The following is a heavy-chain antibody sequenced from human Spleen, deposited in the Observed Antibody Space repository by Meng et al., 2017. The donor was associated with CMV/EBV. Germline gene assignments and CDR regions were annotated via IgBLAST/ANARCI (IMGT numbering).Heavy chain of an antibody. Sequence: GGSLRLSCAASGFTFSFYALSWVRQAPGKGLEWVSPISGSGGSIYYPDSVKGRFTISRDNAKNSLYVQMNSLRADDTALYYCARSRGVRGVIGYGMDVWGQGTTVTVSS. CDR3: ARSRGVRGVIGYGMDV. J-gene: IGHJ6*02. D-gene: IGHD3-10*01. CDR1: GFTFSFYA. V-gene: IGHV3-23*01. CDR2: ISGSGGSI.